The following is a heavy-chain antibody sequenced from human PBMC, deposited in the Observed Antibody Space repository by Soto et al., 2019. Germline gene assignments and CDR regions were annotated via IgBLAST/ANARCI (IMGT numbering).Heavy chain of an antibody. CDR2: IYHSGST. D-gene: IGHD3-10*01. CDR3: ARTDGYYYGSGSYWFWFDP. CDR1: GGSISSSNW. Sequence: SETLSLTCAVSGGSISSSNWWSWVRQPPGKGLGWIGEIYHSGSTNYNPSLKSRVTISVDKSKNQFSLKLSSVTAADTAVYYCARTDGYYYGSGSYWFWFDPWGQGTLVTVSS. V-gene: IGHV4-4*02. J-gene: IGHJ5*02.